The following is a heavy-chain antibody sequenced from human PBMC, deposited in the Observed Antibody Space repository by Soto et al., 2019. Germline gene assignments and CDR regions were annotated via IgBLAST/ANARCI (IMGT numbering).Heavy chain of an antibody. J-gene: IGHJ4*02. CDR2: VYYSGTT. CDR3: AGLHESASFHYPRPEDH. Sequence: SETLSLTCTVPGGSISRNNFHWGWIRQTPGRGLEWIGSVYYSGTTDYNPSFKSRVTISGETSKTQFSRKHNSVTAADTGIYSCAGLHESASFHYPRPEDHWGQGALVTVSS. V-gene: IGHV4-39*01. D-gene: IGHD1-26*01. CDR1: GGSISRNNFH.